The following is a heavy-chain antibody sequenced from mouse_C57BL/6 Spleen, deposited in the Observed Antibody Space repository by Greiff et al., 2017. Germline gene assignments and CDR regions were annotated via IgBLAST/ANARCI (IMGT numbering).Heavy chain of an antibody. CDR3: ARFGSEDRQTVAGFAY. V-gene: IGHV1-78*01. CDR1: GYTFTDHT. J-gene: IGHJ3*01. CDR2: IYPRDGST. Sequence: QVQLQQSDAELVKPGASVKISCKVSGYTFTDHTIHWMKQRPEQGLEWIGYIYPRDGSTKYNEKFKGKATLTADKSSSTAYMQLNSLTSEYSAVYFCARFGSEDRQTVAGFAYWGQGALVTVSA. D-gene: IGHD4-1*01.